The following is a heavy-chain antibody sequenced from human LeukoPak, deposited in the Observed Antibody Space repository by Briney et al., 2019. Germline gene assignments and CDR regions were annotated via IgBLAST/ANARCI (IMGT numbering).Heavy chain of an antibody. V-gene: IGHV4-39*01. CDR3: ARQPHGLQFADN. J-gene: IGHJ4*02. Sequence: KPSETLSLTCTVSGGSISSSSYYWGWIRQPPGKGLEWIGSIYYSGSTYYNPSLKSRVTISVDTSKNQFSLKLSSVTAADTAVYYCARQPHGLQFADNWGQGTLVTVSS. D-gene: IGHD5-24*01. CDR2: IYYSGST. CDR1: GGSISSSSYY.